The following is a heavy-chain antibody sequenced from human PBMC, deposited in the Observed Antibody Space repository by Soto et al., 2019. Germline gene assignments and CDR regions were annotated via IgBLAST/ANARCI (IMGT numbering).Heavy chain of an antibody. CDR1: GFTFSSYS. CDR3: ARDDCSSTSCYPQNWFDP. D-gene: IGHD2-2*01. CDR2: ISSSSSYI. V-gene: IGHV3-21*01. J-gene: IGHJ5*02. Sequence: GGSLRLSCAASGFTFSSYSMNWVRQAPGKGLEWVSSISSSSSYIYYADSVKGRFTISRDNAKNSLYLQMNSLRAEDTAVYYCARDDCSSTSCYPQNWFDPWGQGTLVTVSS.